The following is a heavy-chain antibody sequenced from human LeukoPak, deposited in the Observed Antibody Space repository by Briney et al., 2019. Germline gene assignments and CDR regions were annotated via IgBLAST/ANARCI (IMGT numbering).Heavy chain of an antibody. Sequence: SETLSLTCAVYGGSFSGYYWSWIRQPPGKGLEWIGEINHSGSTNYNPSLKSRVTISVDTSKNQFSLKLSSVTAADTAVYYCARGKRGSYRNIIPVFDYWGQGTLVTVSS. D-gene: IGHD3-16*02. V-gene: IGHV4-34*01. CDR3: ARGKRGSYRNIIPVFDY. CDR1: GGSFSGYY. J-gene: IGHJ4*02. CDR2: INHSGST.